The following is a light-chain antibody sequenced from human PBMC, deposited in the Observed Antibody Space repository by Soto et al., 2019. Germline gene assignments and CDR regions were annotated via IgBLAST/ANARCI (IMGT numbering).Light chain of an antibody. CDR1: QGISSY. Sequence: AIRMTQSPSSLSEYKGDRVTITCRASQGISSYLAWYQQKPGKAPKLLIYAASTLQSGVPSRFSGSGSGTDFTLTISCLQSEDFATYYCQQYYSYPQTFGQGTKVDIK. J-gene: IGKJ1*01. V-gene: IGKV1-8*01. CDR3: QQYYSYPQT. CDR2: AAS.